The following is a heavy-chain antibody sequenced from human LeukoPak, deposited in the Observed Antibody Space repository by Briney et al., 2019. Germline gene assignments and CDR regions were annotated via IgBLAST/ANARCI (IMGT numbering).Heavy chain of an antibody. CDR2: IKQDRSEK. D-gene: IGHD3-10*01. Sequence: GGSLRLSCAASGFTFTNYWMSWVRQAPGKGLELVANIKQDRSEKYYVDSVKGRFTISRDNAQNSLYLQMNSLRAEDTAVYYCASGSGPMDVWGKGTTVTVSS. CDR1: GFTFTNYW. CDR3: ASGSGPMDV. J-gene: IGHJ6*03. V-gene: IGHV3-7*01.